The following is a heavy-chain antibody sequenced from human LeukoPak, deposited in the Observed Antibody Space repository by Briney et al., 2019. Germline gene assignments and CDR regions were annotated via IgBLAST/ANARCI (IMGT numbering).Heavy chain of an antibody. D-gene: IGHD3-22*01. CDR3: SRDGTKSDNSGFDI. V-gene: IGHV3-72*01. Sequence: GGSLRLSCVASGFIFSDYILDWVRQAPGKGLEWVGRIRRKGQSYSTEYAASVKDRLSISRDDSKNSLFLDMYSLKTEDTAVYHCSRDGTKSDNSGFDIWGQGTMVTVSS. CDR1: GFIFSDYI. J-gene: IGHJ3*02. CDR2: IRRKGQSYST.